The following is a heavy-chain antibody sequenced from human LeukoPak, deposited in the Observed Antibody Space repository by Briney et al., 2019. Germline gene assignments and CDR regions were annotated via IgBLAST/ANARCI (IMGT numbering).Heavy chain of an antibody. Sequence: GGPLRLSCAASGFTFRSYSMNWVRQPPGRGREWVSSISSSSSYIYYADSVKGRFTISRDNAKNSLYLQMNSLRAEDTAVYYCARDQYDTWSRRGNFDSWGQGTLVIVSS. D-gene: IGHD3-3*01. J-gene: IGHJ4*02. V-gene: IGHV3-21*01. CDR1: GFTFRSYS. CDR2: ISSSSSYI. CDR3: ARDQYDTWSRRGNFDS.